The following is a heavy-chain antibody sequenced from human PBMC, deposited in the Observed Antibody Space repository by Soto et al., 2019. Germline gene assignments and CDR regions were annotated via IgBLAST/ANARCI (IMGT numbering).Heavy chain of an antibody. Sequence: WGPPSLPCSVSVASITNYYWSWLRQPPGKGLEWIAYIFHTGSTNSNPSLRGRVTISLDKSNNDFSLELRSVTAADTAGYYCARVRRGAALLDFDLLGK. CDR1: VASITNYY. V-gene: IGHV4-59*01. J-gene: IGHJ6*03. CDR2: IFHTGST. CDR3: ARVRRGAALLDFDL. D-gene: IGHD1-26*01.